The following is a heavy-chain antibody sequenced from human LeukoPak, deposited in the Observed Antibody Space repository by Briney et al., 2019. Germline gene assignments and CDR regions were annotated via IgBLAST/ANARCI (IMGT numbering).Heavy chain of an antibody. CDR2: IHTSGDT. Sequence: GGSLRLSCAASGLTGSHNFVSWVRQAPGKGLEWVSAIHTSGDTCYADSVKGRFTISRDTSKNTLYLQINSLRVEDTAVYYCIVFGDSNHWGQGTLVTVSS. V-gene: IGHV3-53*01. CDR1: GLTGSHNF. CDR3: IVFGDSNH. J-gene: IGHJ5*02. D-gene: IGHD4-17*01.